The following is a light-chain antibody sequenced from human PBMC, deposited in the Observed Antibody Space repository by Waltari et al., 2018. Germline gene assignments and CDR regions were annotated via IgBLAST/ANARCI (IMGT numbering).Light chain of an antibody. V-gene: IGLV2-11*01. CDR3: CSYAGSYTWV. Sequence: SALTQPRSVSGSPGQSVTISCTGTTNDLGSYNYVSWYQQHPGKAPKLIILDVTKRPSGVPDRLSGSKSGNTASLTISGLRAEDEAEYYCCSYAGSYTWVFGGGTKLT. J-gene: IGLJ3*02. CDR2: DVT. CDR1: TNDLGSYNY.